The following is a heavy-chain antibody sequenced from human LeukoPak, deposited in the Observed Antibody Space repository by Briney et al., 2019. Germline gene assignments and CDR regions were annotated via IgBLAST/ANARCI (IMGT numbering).Heavy chain of an antibody. Sequence: GGSLRLSCRASGFTFSFYSMNWVRQAPGKGLEWVSYIGSSSSTIYYADSVKGRFTISRDNAKNSLYLQMNSLRAEDTAVYFCASFHSGSYSGAFDIWGQGTMVTVSS. CDR3: ASFHSGSYSGAFDI. CDR1: GFTFSFYS. CDR2: IGSSSSTI. V-gene: IGHV3-48*04. D-gene: IGHD1-26*01. J-gene: IGHJ3*02.